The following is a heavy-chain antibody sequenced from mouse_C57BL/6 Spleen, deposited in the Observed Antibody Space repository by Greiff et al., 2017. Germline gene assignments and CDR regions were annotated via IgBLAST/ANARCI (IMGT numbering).Heavy chain of an antibody. CDR1: GFNIKDDY. D-gene: IGHD1-1*01. V-gene: IGHV14-4*01. J-gene: IGHJ2*01. CDR3: TIFLITAEKNFDY. CDR2: IDPENGDT. Sequence: VQLQQSGAELVRPGASVKLSCTASGFNIKDDYMHWVKQRPEQGLEWIGWIDPENGDTEYASKFQGKATITADKDSNTGYLQLSSLTSEDTDVDYCTIFLITAEKNFDYWGQGTTLTVSS.